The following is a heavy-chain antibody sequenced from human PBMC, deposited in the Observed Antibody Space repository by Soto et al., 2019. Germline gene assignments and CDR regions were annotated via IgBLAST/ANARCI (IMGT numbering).Heavy chain of an antibody. CDR1: GYTFTDYH. CDR3: AREEGSDSLAPKNNWFDT. Sequence: QVQLVQSGDEVKNPGASVKVSCKPSGYTFTDYHIHWVRQAPGQGLEFMGWIHANNGGAGSAQQFQGRLTVTRDTSISTVYMELSNLRSDDTAVYFCAREEGSDSLAPKNNWFDTCGHGTRVTVSS. D-gene: IGHD6-25*01. J-gene: IGHJ5*01. CDR2: IHANNGGA. V-gene: IGHV1-2*02.